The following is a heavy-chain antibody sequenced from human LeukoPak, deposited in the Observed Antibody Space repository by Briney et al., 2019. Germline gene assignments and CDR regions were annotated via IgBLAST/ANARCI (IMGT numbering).Heavy chain of an antibody. CDR1: GYIFTGFW. V-gene: IGHV5-51*01. Sequence: GGSLQISCKSSGYIFTGFWIGWVRRLPGKGRGGMGIIYPYDSHTRYSPSFQGQVTISADKSISTAYLQWSSLKASDTAMSYCARHIGYSAWNPDYWGQGTLVTVSS. J-gene: IGHJ4*02. CDR3: ARHIGYSAWNPDY. CDR2: IYPYDSHT. D-gene: IGHD5-18*01.